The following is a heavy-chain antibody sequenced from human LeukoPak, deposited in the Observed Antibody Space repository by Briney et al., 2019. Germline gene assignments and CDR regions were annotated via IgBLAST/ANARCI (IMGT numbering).Heavy chain of an antibody. J-gene: IGHJ4*02. D-gene: IGHD3-22*01. Sequence: VASVKVSCKASGGTFSSYAISWVRQAPGQGLEWMGGIIPIFGTANYAQKFQGRVTITTDESTSTAYMELSSLRSEDTAVYYCARAIMGMIVSRHYFDYWGQGTLVTVSS. CDR2: IIPIFGTA. CDR3: ARAIMGMIVSRHYFDY. CDR1: GGTFSSYA. V-gene: IGHV1-69*05.